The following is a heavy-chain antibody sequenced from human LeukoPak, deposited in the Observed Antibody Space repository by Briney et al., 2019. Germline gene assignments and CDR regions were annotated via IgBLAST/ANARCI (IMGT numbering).Heavy chain of an antibody. J-gene: IGHJ4*02. CDR1: GDSDDSIKSSPYY. CDR3: GRRAHLHRPF. CDR2: IYYDGST. D-gene: IGHD4-11*01. V-gene: IGHV4-39*01. Sequence: SETLSLTCTVSGDSDDSIKSSPYYWAWIRPPPGKGLEWVGSIYYDGSTYYNPSLKGRVTISVDTSKSQFSVRLNSVTAADTAMYYCGRRAHLHRPFWGQGTLVTVSS.